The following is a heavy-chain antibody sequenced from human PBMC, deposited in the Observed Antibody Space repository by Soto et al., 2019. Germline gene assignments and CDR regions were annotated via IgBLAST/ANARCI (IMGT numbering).Heavy chain of an antibody. D-gene: IGHD5-18*01. CDR3: ARVKSYGLFDY. J-gene: IGHJ4*02. Sequence: GGSLRLSCAASGFTFDDYSMHWVRQAPGKGLEWVSLISWDGGSTYYADSVKGRFTISRDNSKNTLYLQMNSLRAEDTAVYYCARVKSYGLFDYWGQGTLVTV. V-gene: IGHV3-43*01. CDR2: ISWDGGST. CDR1: GFTFDDYS.